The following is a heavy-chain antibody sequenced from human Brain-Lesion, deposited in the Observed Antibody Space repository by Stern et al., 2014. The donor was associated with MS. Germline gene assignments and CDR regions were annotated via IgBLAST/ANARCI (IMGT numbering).Heavy chain of an antibody. CDR1: GFSFSNSS. Sequence: EEQLVQSGGDLVQPGGSLRLSCAASGFSFSNSSMHWVRQAPGQGLVWVSRINRDGSTTTYADSVKGRFTISRDNAKNTLYLQMSSLRAEDTAVYYCTILSGPYDHWGQGTLVTVSS. CDR3: TILSGPYDH. V-gene: IGHV3-74*01. J-gene: IGHJ4*02. D-gene: IGHD3-10*01. CDR2: INRDGSTT.